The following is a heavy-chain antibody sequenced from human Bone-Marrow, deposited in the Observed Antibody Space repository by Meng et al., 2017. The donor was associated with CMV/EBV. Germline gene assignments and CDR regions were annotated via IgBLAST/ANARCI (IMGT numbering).Heavy chain of an antibody. Sequence: ASVKVSCKASGYTFTSYYMHWVRQAPGQGLEWMGIINPSGGSTSYAQKFQGRVTMTRDESTSTAYMELSSLRSEDTAVYYCAREGDGAVAGYWGQGTLVTVSS. CDR3: AREGDGAVAGY. J-gene: IGHJ4*02. V-gene: IGHV1-46*01. CDR1: GYTFTSYY. D-gene: IGHD6-19*01. CDR2: INPSGGST.